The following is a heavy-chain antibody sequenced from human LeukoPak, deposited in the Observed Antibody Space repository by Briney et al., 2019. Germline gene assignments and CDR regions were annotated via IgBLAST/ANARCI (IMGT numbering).Heavy chain of an antibody. J-gene: IGHJ4*02. D-gene: IGHD2-2*01. CDR3: ARDQLGYCSSTSCSTGPFDY. V-gene: IGHV3-30*04. CDR1: GFTFSSYA. CDR2: ISYDGSNK. Sequence: GGSLRLSCAASGFTFSSYAMHWVRQAPGKGLEWVAVISYDGSNKYYADSVKGRFTISRDNSKNTLYLQMNSLRAEDTAVYYCARDQLGYCSSTSCSTGPFDYWGQGTLVTVS.